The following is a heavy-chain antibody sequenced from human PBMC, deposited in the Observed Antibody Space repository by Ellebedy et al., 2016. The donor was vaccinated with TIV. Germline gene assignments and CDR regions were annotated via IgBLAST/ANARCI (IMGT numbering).Heavy chain of an antibody. Sequence: GESLKISCAASGFNFRTYAMHWVRQAPGKGLEWVAVISYDGIKKFYADSVKGRFTISRDNSMNTLSLQMISLGPEDTALYACARGDYGNSGYHYYMDVWGIGTMVTVSS. D-gene: IGHD4-23*01. CDR1: GFNFRTYA. CDR2: ISYDGIKK. CDR3: ARGDYGNSGYHYYMDV. J-gene: IGHJ6*03. V-gene: IGHV3-30*04.